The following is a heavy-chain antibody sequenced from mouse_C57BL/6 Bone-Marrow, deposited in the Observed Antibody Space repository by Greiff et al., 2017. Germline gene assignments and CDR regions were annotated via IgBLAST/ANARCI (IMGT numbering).Heavy chain of an antibody. J-gene: IGHJ2*01. CDR1: GFTFSDYG. Sequence: EVNVVESGGGLVKPGGSLKLSCAASGFTFSDYGMHWVRQAPEKGLEWVAYISSGSSTIYYADTVKGRFTLSRDNAKNTLFLQMTSLRSEDTAMYYCARMNYGGDFDYWGQGTTLTVSS. CDR3: ARMNYGGDFDY. D-gene: IGHD1-2*01. V-gene: IGHV5-17*01. CDR2: ISSGSSTI.